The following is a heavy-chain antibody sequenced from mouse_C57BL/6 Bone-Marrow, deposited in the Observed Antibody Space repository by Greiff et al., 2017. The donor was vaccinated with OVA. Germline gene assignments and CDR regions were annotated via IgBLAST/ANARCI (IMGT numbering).Heavy chain of an antibody. J-gene: IGHJ2*01. CDR2: IWSGGST. Sequence: VKLVESGPGLVQPSQSLSITCTVSGFSLTSYGVHWVRQSPGKGLEWLGVIWSGGSTDYNAAFISRLSISKDNSKSQVFFKMNSLQADDTPIYYCARTRRGDYFDYWGQGTTLTVSS. V-gene: IGHV2-2*01. CDR1: GFSLTSYG. D-gene: IGHD3-1*01. CDR3: ARTRRGDYFDY.